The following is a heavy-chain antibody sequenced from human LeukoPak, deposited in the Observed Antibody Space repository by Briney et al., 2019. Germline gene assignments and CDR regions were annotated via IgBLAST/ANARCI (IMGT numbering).Heavy chain of an antibody. CDR1: GFTFSSYW. J-gene: IGHJ4*02. V-gene: IGHV3-74*01. D-gene: IGHD6-19*01. Sequence: PGGPLRLSCEASGFTFSSYWMHWVRQAPGKGLVWVSRINGDGISTRYADSVKGRFTISRDNGKNSLFLQMDSLRVEDTAVYYCAKVSGSGWHFDHWGQGTLVTVSS. CDR2: INGDGIST. CDR3: AKVSGSGWHFDH.